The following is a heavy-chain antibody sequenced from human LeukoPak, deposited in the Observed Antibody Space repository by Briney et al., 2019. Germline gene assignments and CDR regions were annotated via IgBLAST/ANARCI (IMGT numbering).Heavy chain of an antibody. CDR2: INPNSGGT. Sequence: ASVKVSCKASGYTFTDNYMHWVRQAPGQGLEWMGWINPNSGGTNYAQKFQGRVTMTRDTSISTAYMELSRLKSDDTAVYYCARQHYYGSRWFDPWGQGTLVTVSS. J-gene: IGHJ5*02. CDR1: GYTFTDNY. D-gene: IGHD3-10*01. V-gene: IGHV1-2*02. CDR3: ARQHYYGSRWFDP.